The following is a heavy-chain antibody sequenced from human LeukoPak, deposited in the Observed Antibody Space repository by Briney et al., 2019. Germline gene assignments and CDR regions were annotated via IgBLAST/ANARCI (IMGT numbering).Heavy chain of an antibody. Sequence: VASVKVSCKASGYTFTGYYMHWVRQAPGQGLEWMGWINPNSGGTNYAQKFQGRVTMTRDTSISTAYMELSRLRSDDTAVYYCARGLFVDYEKYDTFDIWAKGQRSPSLQ. CDR1: GYTFTGYY. V-gene: IGHV1-2*02. CDR2: INPNSGGT. CDR3: ARGLFVDYEKYDTFDI. D-gene: IGHD4-17*01. J-gene: IGHJ3*02.